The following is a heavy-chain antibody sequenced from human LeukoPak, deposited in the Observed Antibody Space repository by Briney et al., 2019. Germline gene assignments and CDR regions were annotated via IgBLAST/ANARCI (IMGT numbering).Heavy chain of an antibody. CDR3: AKDSSWLAMAGQLGFFDY. V-gene: IGHV3-30*18. CDR1: GFTFSSYG. CDR2: ISYDGSNK. D-gene: IGHD6-19*01. J-gene: IGHJ4*02. Sequence: HPGRSLRLSCAASGFTFSSYGMHWVRQAPGKGLEWVAVISYDGSNKYYADSVKGRFTISRDNSKNTLYLQMNSLRAEDTAVYYCAKDSSWLAMAGQLGFFDYWGQGTLVTVSS.